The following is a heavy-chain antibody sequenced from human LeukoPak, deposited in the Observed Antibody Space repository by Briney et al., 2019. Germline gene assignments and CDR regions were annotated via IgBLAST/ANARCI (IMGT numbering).Heavy chain of an antibody. CDR3: AASVRLGELGTFDI. CDR2: ISSSSYT. CDR1: GFTFSDYY. Sequence: GGSLRLSCAASGFTFSDYYMSWIHQAPGKGLEWVSYISSSSYTNYADSVKGRFTISRDNAKNSLYLQMNSLRAEDTAVYYCAASVRLGELGTFDIWGQGTMVTVSS. V-gene: IGHV3-11*06. J-gene: IGHJ3*02. D-gene: IGHD3-10*01.